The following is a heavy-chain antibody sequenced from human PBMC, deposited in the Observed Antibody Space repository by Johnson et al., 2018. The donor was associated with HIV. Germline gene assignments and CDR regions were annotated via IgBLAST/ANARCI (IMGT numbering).Heavy chain of an antibody. D-gene: IGHD2-8*02. CDR3: AKAGYCTGGVCYHLDAFDI. CDR2: ISWNSGSI. V-gene: IGHV3-9*01. CDR1: GFTFDDYA. J-gene: IGHJ3*02. Sequence: VQLVEYGGGLVQPGRSLRLSCAASGFTFDDYAMHWVRQAPGKGLEWVSGISWNSGSIGYADSVKGRFTISRDNAKNSLYLQMNSLRAEDTALYYCAKAGYCTGGVCYHLDAFDIWGQGTMVTVSS.